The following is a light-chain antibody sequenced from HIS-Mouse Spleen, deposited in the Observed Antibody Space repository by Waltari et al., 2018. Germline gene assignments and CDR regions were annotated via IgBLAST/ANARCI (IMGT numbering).Light chain of an antibody. CDR3: QQYGSSPFT. V-gene: IGKV3-20*01. CDR1: QSVSSSY. J-gene: IGKJ3*01. CDR2: GAS. Sequence: ELVLTQSPGTLSLSPGDRATLSCRASQSVSSSYLAWYQQKPGQAPRLLIYGASSRATGIPDRFSGSGSETDFTLTISRLEPEDFAVYYCQQYGSSPFTFGPGTKVDIK.